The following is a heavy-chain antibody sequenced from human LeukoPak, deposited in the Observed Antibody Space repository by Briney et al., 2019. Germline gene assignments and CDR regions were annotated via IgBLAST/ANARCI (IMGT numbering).Heavy chain of an antibody. D-gene: IGHD6-13*01. CDR3: IAYSITWN. Sequence: GGSLRLSCAASGLTLSNYWMHWVRQAPGKGLVWVSHIKNDGSGTDYGDSVKGRFTISRDNAKSTLYLQMSRLRAEDTAVYYCIAYSITWNCGQGTLVTASS. CDR2: IKNDGSGT. CDR1: GLTLSNYW. J-gene: IGHJ4*02. V-gene: IGHV3-74*01.